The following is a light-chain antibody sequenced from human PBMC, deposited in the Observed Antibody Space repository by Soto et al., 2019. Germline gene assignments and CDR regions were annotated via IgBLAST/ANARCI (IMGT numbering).Light chain of an antibody. J-gene: IGKJ5*01. V-gene: IGKV3-15*01. CDR1: QSVGSR. Sequence: ILMTQSPTTVSVSPGEGAELSCRASQSVGSRGAWDQQKSGQPPRLLIYETSTRANGIPARFSGSGSGTDFTLSISSLQPGDVGIYSCQQYHTWPPITLCQGRLLEI. CDR2: ETS. CDR3: QQYHTWPPIT.